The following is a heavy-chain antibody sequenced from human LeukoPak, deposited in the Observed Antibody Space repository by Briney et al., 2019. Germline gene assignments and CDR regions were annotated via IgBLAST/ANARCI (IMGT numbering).Heavy chain of an antibody. Sequence: GRSLRPSCAASRLTFSNYGMHWVRQAPGKRLEWVAVIWYDGSNKYYADSVKGRFTISRDNSKNTLYLQMNSLRAEDTAVYYCARGRGYDSGTYNYAFSDYWGQGTLVTVSS. J-gene: IGHJ4*02. CDR2: IWYDGSNK. D-gene: IGHD3-22*01. CDR3: ARGRGYDSGTYNYAFSDY. CDR1: RLTFSNYG. V-gene: IGHV3-33*01.